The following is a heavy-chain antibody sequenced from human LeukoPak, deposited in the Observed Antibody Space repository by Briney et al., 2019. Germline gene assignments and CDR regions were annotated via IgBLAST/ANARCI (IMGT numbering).Heavy chain of an antibody. V-gene: IGHV3-23*01. CDR1: GFTFSSYA. D-gene: IGHD5-12*01. J-gene: IGHJ4*02. Sequence: GGSLRLSCAASGFTFSSYAMSWVRQAPGEGLEWVSAISGSGGSTYYADSVKGRFTISRDNSKNTLYLQMNSLRAEDTAVYYCAKVNGGYDTYFDYWGQGTLVTVSS. CDR3: AKVNGGYDTYFDY. CDR2: ISGSGGST.